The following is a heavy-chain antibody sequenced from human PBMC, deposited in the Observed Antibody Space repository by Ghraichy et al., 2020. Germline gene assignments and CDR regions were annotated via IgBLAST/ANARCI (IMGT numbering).Heavy chain of an antibody. CDR1: GYTFTSYD. Sequence: ASVKVSCKASGYTFTSYDINWVRQATGQGLEWMGWMNPNSGNTGYAQKFQGRVTMTRNTSISTAYMELSSLRSEDTAVYYCARGALAVAAAQYWGQGTLVTVSS. CDR2: MNPNSGNT. V-gene: IGHV1-8*01. J-gene: IGHJ4*02. CDR3: ARGALAVAAAQY. D-gene: IGHD6-19*01.